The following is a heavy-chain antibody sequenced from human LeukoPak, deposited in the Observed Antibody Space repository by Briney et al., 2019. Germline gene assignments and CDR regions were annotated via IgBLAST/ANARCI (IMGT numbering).Heavy chain of an antibody. Sequence: GGSLRLSCAASGFTFSSYWMSWVRQAPGKGLEWVANIKQDGSEKYYVDSVKGRFTISRDNAKNSLCLQMNSLRAEDTAVYYCASDGPSIAARPYYFDYWGQGTLVTVSS. J-gene: IGHJ4*02. V-gene: IGHV3-7*01. CDR3: ASDGPSIAARPYYFDY. CDR2: IKQDGSEK. D-gene: IGHD6-6*01. CDR1: GFTFSSYW.